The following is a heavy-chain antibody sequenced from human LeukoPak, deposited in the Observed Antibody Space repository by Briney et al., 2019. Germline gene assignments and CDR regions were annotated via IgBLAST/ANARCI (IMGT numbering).Heavy chain of an antibody. CDR1: GFTFSSYW. D-gene: IGHD2-15*01. CDR3: ARRNSGTWWSFDS. CDR2: IKDDGSQK. J-gene: IGHJ4*02. Sequence: GGSLRLSCEASGFTFSSYWMSWVRQAPGKGLEWVANIKDDGSQKNYIDSVKGRFTISRDNAKASLFLQMNSLSSWDTAVYYCARRNSGTWWSFDSWGQGTLVTVSS. V-gene: IGHV3-7*01.